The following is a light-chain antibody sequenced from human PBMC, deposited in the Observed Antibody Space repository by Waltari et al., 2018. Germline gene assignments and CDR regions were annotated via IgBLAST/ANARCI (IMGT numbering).Light chain of an antibody. CDR3: QSYDSSLSGSRV. J-gene: IGLJ3*02. CDR2: GNS. CDR1: SANSGAGYD. Sequence: QSVLTQPPSVSGAPGQRVTISCTGSSANSGAGYDVHWYQQLPGTAPKLLIYGNSNRPSGVTDRFSGSKSGTSAYLAITGLQAGDVADYYCQSYDSSLSGSRVFGGGTKLTVL. V-gene: IGLV1-40*01.